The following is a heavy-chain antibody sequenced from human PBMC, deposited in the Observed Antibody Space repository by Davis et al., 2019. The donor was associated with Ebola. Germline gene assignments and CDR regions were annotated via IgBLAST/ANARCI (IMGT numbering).Heavy chain of an antibody. Sequence: SETLSLTCAVSGGFVSSGGYSWSWIRQPPGKGLEWIGYYYYTGSTYYNPSLKSRVTIAVDTSKNQFSLLLNSVTPEDTAVYYCAREGTHLVGTPFDFWGQGTPVTVSS. CDR2: YYYTGST. D-gene: IGHD3-10*01. V-gene: IGHV4-30-4*07. CDR1: GGFVSSGGYS. J-gene: IGHJ4*02. CDR3: AREGTHLVGTPFDF.